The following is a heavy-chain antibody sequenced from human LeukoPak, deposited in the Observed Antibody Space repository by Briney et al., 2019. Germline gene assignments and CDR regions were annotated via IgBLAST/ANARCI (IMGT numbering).Heavy chain of an antibody. V-gene: IGHV4-59*01. D-gene: IGHD3-10*01. CDR2: IYYSGST. Sequence: SETLSLTCTVSGGSISSYYWSWIRQPPGKGLEWIGYIYYSGSTNYNPSLKSRVTISVDTSKNQFSLKLSSVTAADTAVYYCARDPPRGYYGSGSYYSDYWGQGTLVTVSS. CDR3: ARDPPRGYYGSGSYYSDY. CDR1: GGSISSYY. J-gene: IGHJ4*02.